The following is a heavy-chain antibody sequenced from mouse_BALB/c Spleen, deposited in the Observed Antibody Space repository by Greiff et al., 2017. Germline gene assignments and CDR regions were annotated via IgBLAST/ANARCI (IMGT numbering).Heavy chain of an antibody. J-gene: IGHJ1*01. CDR1: GFNIKDTY. CDR3: ASASVYFDV. V-gene: IGHV14-3*02. Sequence: EVMLVESGAELVKPGASVKLSCTASGFNIKDTYMHWVKQRPEQGLEWIGRIDPANGNTKYDPKFQGKATITADTSSNTAYLQLSSLTSEDTAVYYCASASVYFDVWGAGTTVTVSA. D-gene: IGHD6-2*01. CDR2: IDPANGNT.